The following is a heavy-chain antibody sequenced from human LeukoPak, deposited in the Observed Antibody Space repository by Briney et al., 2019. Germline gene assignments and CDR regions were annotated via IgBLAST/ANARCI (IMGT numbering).Heavy chain of an antibody. CDR3: ARDQMYDTSLFEDAFDI. J-gene: IGHJ3*02. CDR2: INPSGGST. CDR1: GYTFTGYY. D-gene: IGHD3-22*01. V-gene: IGHV1-46*01. Sequence: GASVKVSCKASGYTFTGYYMHWVRQAPGQGLEWMGMINPSGGSTSYAQKFQGRVTMTRDTSTSTLYMQLSSLRSEDTAVYYCARDQMYDTSLFEDAFDIWGQGTMVTVSS.